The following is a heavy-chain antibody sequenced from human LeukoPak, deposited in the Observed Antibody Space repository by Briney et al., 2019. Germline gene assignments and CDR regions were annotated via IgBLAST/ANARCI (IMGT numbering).Heavy chain of an antibody. Sequence: KPSQTLSLTCTVSGGSISSGSYYWSWIRQPAGKGLEWIRRIYTSGSTNYNPSLKSRVTISVDTSKNQFSLKLSSVTAADTAVYYCAGLQNWFDPWGQGTLVTVSS. V-gene: IGHV4-61*02. CDR3: AGLQNWFDP. J-gene: IGHJ5*02. CDR2: IYTSGST. CDR1: GGSISSGSYY.